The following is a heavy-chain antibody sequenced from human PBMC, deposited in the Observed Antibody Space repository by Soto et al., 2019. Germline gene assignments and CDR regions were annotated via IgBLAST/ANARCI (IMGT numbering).Heavy chain of an antibody. CDR3: ARTTAFVSGTYPPAHFDY. D-gene: IGHD3-16*01. CDR2: INHSGST. CDR1: GGSFSGYY. V-gene: IGHV4-34*01. J-gene: IGHJ4*02. Sequence: VQLQQWGAGLLKPSATLSLTCAVYGGSFSGYYWSWIRQSPGKGLEWIGEINHSGSTNYTPSLKSRVTISVDTSKNPVSLKLSSVTAADTAVYYCARTTAFVSGTYPPAHFDYWGQGTRVTVSS.